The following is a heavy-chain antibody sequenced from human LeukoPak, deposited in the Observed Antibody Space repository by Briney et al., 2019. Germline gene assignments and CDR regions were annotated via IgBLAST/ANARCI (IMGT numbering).Heavy chain of an antibody. V-gene: IGHV3-20*01. D-gene: IGHD5-18*01. CDR1: GFTFDDYG. CDR2: INWNGGST. Sequence: GGSLRLSCAASGFTFDDYGMSWVRQAPGKGLEWVSGINWNGGSTGYADSVKGRFTISRDNAKNSLYLQMNSLRAEDTALYHCARVSRRGSSYGGFDYWGQGTLVTVSS. J-gene: IGHJ4*02. CDR3: ARVSRRGSSYGGFDY.